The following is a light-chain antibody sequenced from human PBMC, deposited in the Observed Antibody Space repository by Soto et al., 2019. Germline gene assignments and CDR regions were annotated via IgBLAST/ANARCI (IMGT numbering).Light chain of an antibody. CDR3: QQYDIVPPT. J-gene: IGKJ5*01. Sequence: DIQMTQYPSSLSVSVGDRVTITCQASQDIRNYLNWYQQKPGTAPNVLIYDASNLETGVPSRFTGSGSGTDFTFTISSLQPEDIATYYCQQYDIVPPTFGQRGLLEV. CDR1: QDIRNY. V-gene: IGKV1-33*01. CDR2: DAS.